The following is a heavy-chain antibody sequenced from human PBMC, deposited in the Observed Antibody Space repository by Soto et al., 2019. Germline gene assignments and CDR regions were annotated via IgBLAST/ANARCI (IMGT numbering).Heavy chain of an antibody. J-gene: IGHJ6*02. CDR2: ISSGATTT. Sequence: EVQLVESGGGLVQPGGSLRLSCAASGFTFKSFEMNWVRQAPGKGLEWVSYISSGATTTYYTDSVKGRFKISRDNAKNSLSLQMNSLRAEDTAVYYCARDYSNQYYYYGMDVWGQGTTVTVS. CDR1: GFTFKSFE. V-gene: IGHV3-48*03. CDR3: ARDYSNQYYYYGMDV. D-gene: IGHD4-4*01.